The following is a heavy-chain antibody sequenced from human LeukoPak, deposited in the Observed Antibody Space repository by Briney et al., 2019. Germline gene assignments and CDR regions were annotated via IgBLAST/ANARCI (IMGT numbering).Heavy chain of an antibody. D-gene: IGHD5-18*01. CDR1: GFIFSSYS. J-gene: IGHJ4*02. CDR3: ARNVQLWYNFGY. CDR2: ISSSSSYI. V-gene: IGHV3-21*01. Sequence: GGTLRLSCAASGFIFSSYSMNWVRQAPGKGLEWVSSISSSSSYIYYADSVKGRFTISRDNAKNSLYLQMNSLRAEDTAVYYSARNVQLWYNFGYWGEGALVTVSS.